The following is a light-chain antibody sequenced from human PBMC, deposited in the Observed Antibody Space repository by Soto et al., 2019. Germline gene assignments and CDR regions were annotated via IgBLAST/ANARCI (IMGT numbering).Light chain of an antibody. CDR1: HGINNH. V-gene: IGKV1-27*01. Sequence: DIQMTQSPSSLSASVGDRVTITCRASHGINNHLAWYQQKPGKVPKLLIYASSTLQSGAPSRFSGSGSGTDFTLTISSLQPEDVATYYCQKYNVAPFTFGGGTKVEL. J-gene: IGKJ4*01. CDR2: ASS. CDR3: QKYNVAPFT.